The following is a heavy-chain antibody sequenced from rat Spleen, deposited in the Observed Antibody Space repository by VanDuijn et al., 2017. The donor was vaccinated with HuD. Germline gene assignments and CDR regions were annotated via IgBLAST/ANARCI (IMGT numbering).Heavy chain of an antibody. Sequence: EVKLVESGGGLVQPGRSLKLSCAASGFNFNDYWMGWVRQAPPKGLKWVASISPSGNYTFYRDSVKGRFTISRDNAKSTLYLQMDSLRSEDTATYYCATTPGRPFAYWGQGALVTVSS. J-gene: IGHJ3*01. CDR1: GFNFNDYW. CDR3: ATTPGRPFAY. D-gene: IGHD5-1*01. V-gene: IGHV5-19*01. CDR2: ISPSGNYT.